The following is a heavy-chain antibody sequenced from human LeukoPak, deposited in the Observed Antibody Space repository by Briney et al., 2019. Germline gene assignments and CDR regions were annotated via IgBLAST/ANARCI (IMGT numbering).Heavy chain of an antibody. J-gene: IGHJ3*01. CDR2: IIPIFGTA. V-gene: IGHV1-69*01. CDR1: GGTFSSYA. CDR3: ARGFMRYYDSSRAVAFDV. Sequence: ASVKVSCKASGGTFSSYAISWVRQAPGQGLEWMGGIIPIFGTANYAQKFQGRVTITADESTSTAYMELSSLRSEDTAVYYCARGFMRYYDSSRAVAFDVWGQGTMVTVSS. D-gene: IGHD3-22*01.